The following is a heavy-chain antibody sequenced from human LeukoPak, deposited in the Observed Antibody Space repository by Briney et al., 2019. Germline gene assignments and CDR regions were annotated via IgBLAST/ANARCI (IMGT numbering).Heavy chain of an antibody. CDR2: VYHNGST. J-gene: IGHJ4*02. D-gene: IGHD3-3*01. CDR1: GYSISSGYY. Sequence: SETLSLTCTVSGYSISSGYYWGWIRQPPGKGLEWIGTVYHNGSTYYNPSLKSRLTISVDTSKNQFSLKLSSVTAADTAVYYCARLLRYWGQGTLVTVSS. V-gene: IGHV4-38-2*02. CDR3: ARLLRY.